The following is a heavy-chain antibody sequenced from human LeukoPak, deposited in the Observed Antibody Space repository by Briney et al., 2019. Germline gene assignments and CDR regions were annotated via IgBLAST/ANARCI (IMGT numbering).Heavy chain of an antibody. CDR2: IYTSGST. V-gene: IGHV4-61*02. Sequence: SETLSLTCTVSGGSISSGSYYWSWIRQPAGKGLEWIGRIYTSGSTNYNPSLKSRVTISVDTSKNQFSLKLSSVTAADTAVYYCARGDGGYAPRIGEYYYYYYMDVWGKGTTVTVSS. D-gene: IGHD5-12*01. CDR3: ARGDGGYAPRIGEYYYYYYMDV. J-gene: IGHJ6*03. CDR1: GGSISSGSYY.